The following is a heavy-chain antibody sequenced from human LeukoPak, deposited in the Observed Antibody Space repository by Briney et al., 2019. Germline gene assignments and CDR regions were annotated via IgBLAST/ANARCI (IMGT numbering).Heavy chain of an antibody. V-gene: IGHV3-13*05. CDR1: GFAFSRYD. D-gene: IGHD1-26*01. J-gene: IGHJ3*02. Sequence: GGSRGLCCKASGFAFSRYDMHWVRQATGKGLEWVSAIGTAGDPYYPGSVKGRFTISRENAKNSLYLQMNSLRAGDTAVYYCAREVSGAFDIWGQGTMVTVSS. CDR3: AREVSGAFDI. CDR2: IGTAGDP.